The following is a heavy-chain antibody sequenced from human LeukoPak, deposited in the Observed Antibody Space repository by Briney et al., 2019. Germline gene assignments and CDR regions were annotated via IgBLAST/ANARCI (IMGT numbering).Heavy chain of an antibody. CDR3: ARDLDYKLDY. CDR1: GFTFSSYL. V-gene: IGHV3-74*01. CDR2: INTDGSTT. D-gene: IGHD4/OR15-4a*01. J-gene: IGHJ4*02. Sequence: GGSLRLSCAASGFTFSSYLMHWVRQAPGKGLVWVSRINTDGSTTNYADSVKGRFTISRDNAKNTLYLQMNSLKVEDTAVYYCARDLDYKLDYWGQGTLVTVSS.